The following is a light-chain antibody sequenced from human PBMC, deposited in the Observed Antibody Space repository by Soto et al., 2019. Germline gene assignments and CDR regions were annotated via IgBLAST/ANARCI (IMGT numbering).Light chain of an antibody. Sequence: QSVLTQPPPASGTPGQRVTISCSGSSSNIGSNYVCWYQHLPGTAPKLLIYSNNQRPSGVPDRFSGSKSGTSASLAISGLRSEDEADYYCATWDDSLSGHYVFGTGTRSPS. V-gene: IGLV1-47*02. CDR2: SNN. CDR3: ATWDDSLSGHYV. J-gene: IGLJ1*01. CDR1: SSNIGSNY.